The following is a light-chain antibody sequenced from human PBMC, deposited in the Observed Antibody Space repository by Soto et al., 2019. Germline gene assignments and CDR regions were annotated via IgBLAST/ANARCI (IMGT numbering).Light chain of an antibody. CDR2: AAS. Sequence: DIQMTQSPSSLSASVGDRVTITCRASQSISSYLNWYQQKPGKAPKLLIYAASSLQSGVPSRFSGSVSGTDFTLTISSLQPEDFATYYCKQSYSTPRTFGQGTKLEIK. J-gene: IGKJ2*02. CDR3: KQSYSTPRT. V-gene: IGKV1-39*01. CDR1: QSISSY.